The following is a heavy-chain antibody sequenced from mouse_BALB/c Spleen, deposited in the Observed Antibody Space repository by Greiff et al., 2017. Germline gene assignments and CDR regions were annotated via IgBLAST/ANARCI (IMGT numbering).Heavy chain of an antibody. CDR1: GFTFSSFG. CDR3: ARCDYDGDYAMDY. Sequence: EVMLVESGGGLVQPGGSRKLSCAASGFTFSSFGMHWVRQAPEKGLEWVAYISSGSSTIYYADTVKGRFTISRDNPKNTLFLQMTSLRSEDTAMYYCARCDYDGDYAMDYWGQGTSVTVSS. V-gene: IGHV5-17*02. D-gene: IGHD2-4*01. CDR2: ISSGSSTI. J-gene: IGHJ4*01.